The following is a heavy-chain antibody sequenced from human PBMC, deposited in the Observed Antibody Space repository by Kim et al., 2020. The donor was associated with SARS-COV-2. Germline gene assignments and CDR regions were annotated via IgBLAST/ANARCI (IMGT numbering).Heavy chain of an antibody. Sequence: YADSVKGRFTICRDNSKNTVYLQMNSLRAGDTGIYFCARERGYSGYDATDYWGQGTLVTVSS. CDR3: ARERGYSGYDATDY. D-gene: IGHD5-12*01. J-gene: IGHJ4*02. V-gene: IGHV3-23*01.